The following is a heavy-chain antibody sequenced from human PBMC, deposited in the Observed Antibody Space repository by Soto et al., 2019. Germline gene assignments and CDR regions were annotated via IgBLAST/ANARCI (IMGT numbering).Heavy chain of an antibody. CDR2: ISSSSSTI. CDR3: ARGTPLRFLEWLHYFDY. CDR1: GFTFSSYS. V-gene: IGHV3-48*02. Sequence: EVQLVESGGGLVQPGGSLRLSCAASGFTFSSYSMNWVRQAPGKGLEWVSYISSSSSTIYYADSVKGRFTISRDNAKNSLYLQMNRRRDEDTAVYYCARGTPLRFLEWLHYFDYWGQGTLVTVSS. J-gene: IGHJ4*02. D-gene: IGHD3-3*01.